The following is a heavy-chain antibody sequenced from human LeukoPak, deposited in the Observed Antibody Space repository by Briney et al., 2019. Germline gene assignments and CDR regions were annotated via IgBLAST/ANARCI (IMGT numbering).Heavy chain of an antibody. V-gene: IGHV4-4*07. J-gene: IGHJ6*03. Sequence: SETLSLTCTVSGGSISSYYWSWIRKPAGKGLEWIGRIYTSGSTNYNPSLKSRVTISVDKSKNQFSLKLSSVTAADTAVYYCARIVPAATYYYYYMDVWGKGTTVTVSS. CDR3: ARIVPAATYYYYYMDV. CDR2: IYTSGST. D-gene: IGHD2-2*01. CDR1: GGSISSYY.